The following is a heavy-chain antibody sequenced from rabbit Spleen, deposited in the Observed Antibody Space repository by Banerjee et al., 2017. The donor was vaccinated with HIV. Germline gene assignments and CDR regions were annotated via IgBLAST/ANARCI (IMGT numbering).Heavy chain of an antibody. D-gene: IGHD4-1*01. Sequence: QSLEESGGDLVKPGASLTLTCTASGFSFSSSYDMCWVRQAPGKGLELIACVYGGSPDAAYYTSWAKGRFTISKTSSTTVTLQMTGLTAADTATYFCARRDRSRWWGSVLWGPGTLVTVS. J-gene: IGHJ4*01. CDR3: ARRDRSRWWGSVL. CDR1: GFSFSSSYD. V-gene: IGHV1S40*01. CDR2: VYGGSPDAA.